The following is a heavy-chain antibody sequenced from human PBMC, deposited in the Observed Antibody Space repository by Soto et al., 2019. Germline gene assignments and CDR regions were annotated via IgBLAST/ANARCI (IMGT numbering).Heavy chain of an antibody. D-gene: IGHD4-17*01. Sequence: SETLSLTCTVSGGSISSYYWSWIRQPPGKGLEWIGYIHYTGSTNYNPSLRSRVTISVDTSKNQFSLKLSSVTAADTAVYYCARQTYYGGGLDYWGQGTLVTVSS. V-gene: IGHV4-59*08. CDR2: IHYTGST. CDR3: ARQTYYGGGLDY. J-gene: IGHJ4*02. CDR1: GGSISSYY.